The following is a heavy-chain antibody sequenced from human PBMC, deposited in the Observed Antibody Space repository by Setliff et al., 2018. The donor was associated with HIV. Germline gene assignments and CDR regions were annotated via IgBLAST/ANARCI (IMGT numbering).Heavy chain of an antibody. CDR1: GFTFGDFC. D-gene: IGHD4-17*01. Sequence: PGGSLRLSCETSGFTFGDFCMNWVRQAPGKGLEWISYISSKRTSIYYADSVKGHFTISRDNDRNSLYLQMNGLRAEDTAVYYCARGPTTVTNYYYYYMDVWGKGTTVTVSS. J-gene: IGHJ6*03. V-gene: IGHV3-48*01. CDR2: ISSKRTSI. CDR3: ARGPTTVTNYYYYYMDV.